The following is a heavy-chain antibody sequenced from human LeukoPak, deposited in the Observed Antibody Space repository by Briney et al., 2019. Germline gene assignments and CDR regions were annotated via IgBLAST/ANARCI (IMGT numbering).Heavy chain of an antibody. V-gene: IGHV3-53*01. CDR3: ARVPLIAAAPFDY. CDR1: GFTVSSHH. J-gene: IGHJ4*02. Sequence: GQSLRLSCAASGFTVSSHHMTWVRQAPGKGLEWVSVIYSGGSTYYADSVKGRFTISRDNSKNTLYLQMNSLRAGDTAVYYCARVPLIAAAPFDYWGQGTLVTVSS. D-gene: IGHD6-13*01. CDR2: IYSGGST.